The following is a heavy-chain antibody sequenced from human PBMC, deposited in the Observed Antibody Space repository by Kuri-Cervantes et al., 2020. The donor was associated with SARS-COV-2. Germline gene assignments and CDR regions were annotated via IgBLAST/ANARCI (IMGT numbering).Heavy chain of an antibody. J-gene: IGHJ3*02. CDR1: GGTFSSYA. CDR2: IIPIFGTA. Sequence: SVKVSCKASGGTFSSYAISWVRQAPGQGLEWMGGIIPIFGTANYAQKFQGRVTMTEDTSTDTAYMELSSLRSEDTAVYYCATDLGSIAARPPREYAFDIWGQGTMVTVSS. V-gene: IGHV1-69*06. D-gene: IGHD6-6*01. CDR3: ATDLGSIAARPPREYAFDI.